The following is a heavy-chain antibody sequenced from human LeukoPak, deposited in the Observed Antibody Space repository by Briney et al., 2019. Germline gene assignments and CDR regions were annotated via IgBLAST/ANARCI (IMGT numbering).Heavy chain of an antibody. J-gene: IGHJ4*02. CDR3: VRRNLFDY. CDR1: GFTFRSYW. CDR2: INQDGTKQ. V-gene: IGHV3-7*03. Sequence: PGGSLRLSCAASGFTFRSYWMSWLRQAPGKGLECVASINQDGTKQYYVDSVRGRFTISRDDAKNSVYLQMNNLRVQDTAVYYCVRRNLFDYWGQGTLVTVSS.